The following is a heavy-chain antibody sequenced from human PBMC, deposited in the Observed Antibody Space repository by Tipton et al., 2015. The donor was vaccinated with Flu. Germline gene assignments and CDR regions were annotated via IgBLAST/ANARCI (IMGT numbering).Heavy chain of an antibody. Sequence: QLVQSGAEVKKPGESLKISCQASGYSFTTYWIGWVRQMPGKGLEWMGLIYPGDSDTKYSPSFEGQVTISADKSISTIYLQWASLKASDSAIYFCVRHVGSGRSFDSWGQGALVTVSS. V-gene: IGHV5-51*01. CDR2: IYPGDSDT. J-gene: IGHJ4*02. CDR1: GYSFTTYW. D-gene: IGHD1-26*01. CDR3: VRHVGSGRSFDS.